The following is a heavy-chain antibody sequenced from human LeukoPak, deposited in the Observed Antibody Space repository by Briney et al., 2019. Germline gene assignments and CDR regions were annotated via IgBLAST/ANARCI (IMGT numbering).Heavy chain of an antibody. J-gene: IGHJ5*02. CDR2: ISGSGGST. CDR1: GFTFSSYA. Sequence: PGGSLRLSCAASGFTFSSYAMSWVRQAPGKGLEWVSAISGSGGSTYYADSVKGRFTISRDNSKNTLYLQMNSLRAEDTAVYYCARESAVAGRGRWFDPWGQGTLVTVSS. D-gene: IGHD6-19*01. V-gene: IGHV3-23*01. CDR3: ARESAVAGRGRWFDP.